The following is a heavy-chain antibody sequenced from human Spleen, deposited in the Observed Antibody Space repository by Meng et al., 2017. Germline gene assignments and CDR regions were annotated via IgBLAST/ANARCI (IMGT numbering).Heavy chain of an antibody. CDR3: TRASSGQSYYCGMDV. CDR2: INPNSGGT. Sequence: ASVKVSCKASGYTFTGYDMHWVRQAPGQGLEWMGWINPNSGGTNYAQKFQGRVTMTRDTSISTAYMELSRLRADDTAVYYCTRASSGQSYYCGMDVWGQGNTVTVSS. CDR1: GYTFTGYD. D-gene: IGHD3-10*01. J-gene: IGHJ6*02. V-gene: IGHV1-2*02.